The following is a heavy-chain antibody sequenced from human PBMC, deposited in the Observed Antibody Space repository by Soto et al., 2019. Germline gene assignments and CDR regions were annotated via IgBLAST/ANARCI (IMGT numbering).Heavy chain of an antibody. CDR1: GGSISSGGYS. V-gene: IGHV4-30-2*01. CDR2: IYHSGST. Sequence: SETLSLTGAVSGGSISSGGYSWSWIRQPPGKGLEWIGYIYHSGSTYYNPSLKSRVTISVDRSKNQFSLKLSSVTAADTAVYYCARSPTTRAHAFDIWGQGTMVTVSS. CDR3: ARSPTTRAHAFDI. J-gene: IGHJ3*02. D-gene: IGHD1-7*01.